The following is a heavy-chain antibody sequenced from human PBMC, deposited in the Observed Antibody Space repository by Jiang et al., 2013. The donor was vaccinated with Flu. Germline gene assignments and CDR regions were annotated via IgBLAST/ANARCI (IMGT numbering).Heavy chain of an antibody. V-gene: IGHV4-59*01. D-gene: IGHD3-10*01. Sequence: SGPGLVKPSETLSLTCTVSGGSISSYYWSWIRQPPGKGLEWIGYIYYSGSTNYNPSLKSRVTISVDTSKNQFSLKLSSVTAADTAVYYCARAVFYGSGSYYPDYWGQGTLVTVSS. J-gene: IGHJ4*02. CDR1: GGSISSYY. CDR2: IYYSGST. CDR3: ARAVFYGSGSYYPDY.